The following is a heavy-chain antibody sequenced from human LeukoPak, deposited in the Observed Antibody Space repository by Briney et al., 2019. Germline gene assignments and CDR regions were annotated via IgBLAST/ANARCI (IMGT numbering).Heavy chain of an antibody. D-gene: IGHD6-19*01. J-gene: IGHJ3*02. V-gene: IGHV1-69*01. Sequence: SVKVSCKASGGTFSNYAISWVRQAPGQGLEWMGGIIPIFGTANYAQKFQGRVTITADESTSTAYMELSSLRSEDTAVYYCARVGKQWLVGHAFDIWGQGTMVTVSS. CDR3: ARVGKQWLVGHAFDI. CDR1: GGTFSNYA. CDR2: IIPIFGTA.